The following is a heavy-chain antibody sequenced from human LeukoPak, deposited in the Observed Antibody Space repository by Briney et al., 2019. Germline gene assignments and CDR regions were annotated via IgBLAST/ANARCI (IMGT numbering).Heavy chain of an antibody. Sequence: GGSLRLSCAASGFTFYTYWMHWVRQAPGKGLEWVSRINTDGSSPSYADSVKGRFTISRDNAKNTLYLQMNSLRAEDTALYYCLAAYYNSSGYYFDYWGRGTLVTVSS. D-gene: IGHD3-22*01. J-gene: IGHJ4*02. CDR2: INTDGSSP. CDR3: LAAYYNSSGYYFDY. CDR1: GFTFYTYW. V-gene: IGHV3-74*01.